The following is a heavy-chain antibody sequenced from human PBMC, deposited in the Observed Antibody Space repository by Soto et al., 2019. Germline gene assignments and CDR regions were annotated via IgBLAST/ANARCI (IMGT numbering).Heavy chain of an antibody. Sequence: GSLRLSCAASGFTFSSYAMSLGRQAPGKGREWVSGISGSGGSTDYADSVKGGFTISRDNSKNTLYLQMNSLRAEDTAVYYCAKDRGVDIAALSYGMDVWGQGTTVTVSS. J-gene: IGHJ6*02. V-gene: IGHV3-23*01. CDR1: GFTFSSYA. CDR3: AKDRGVDIAALSYGMDV. CDR2: ISGSGGST. D-gene: IGHD3-3*01.